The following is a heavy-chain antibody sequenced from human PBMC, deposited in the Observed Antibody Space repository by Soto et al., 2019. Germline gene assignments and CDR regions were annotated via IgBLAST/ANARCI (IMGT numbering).Heavy chain of an antibody. CDR1: GYTFTTNV. CDR3: ARDLCYGDYGTDY. D-gene: IGHD4-17*01. CDR2: INADSGET. Sequence: QVQLVQSGAEVKESGASVKVSCKASGYTFTTNVVSWVRQGHGQGLEWLGWINADSGETRYAQKYQGRFTISTDTSTSTAYMDLRSLTSDDTAVYYCARDLCYGDYGTDYWGQVNLVTVSS. J-gene: IGHJ4*02. V-gene: IGHV1-18*04.